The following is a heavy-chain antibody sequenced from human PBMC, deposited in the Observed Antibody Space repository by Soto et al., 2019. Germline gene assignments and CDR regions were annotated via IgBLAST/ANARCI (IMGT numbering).Heavy chain of an antibody. CDR2: IRSKAYGGTT. D-gene: IGHD3-9*01. CDR1: GFTFGDYA. Sequence: GGSLRLSCTASGFTFGDYAMSWFRQAPGKGLEWVGFIRSKAYGGTTEFAASVKGRFTISRDDSKSIAYLQMNSLKTEDTAVYYCTRGTWGYYDILTAVRDYYGMDVWGQGTTVTVSS. V-gene: IGHV3-49*03. J-gene: IGHJ6*02. CDR3: TRGTWGYYDILTAVRDYYGMDV.